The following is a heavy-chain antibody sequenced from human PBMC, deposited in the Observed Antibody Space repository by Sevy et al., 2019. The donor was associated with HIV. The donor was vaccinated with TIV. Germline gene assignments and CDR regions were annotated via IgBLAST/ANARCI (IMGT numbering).Heavy chain of an antibody. V-gene: IGHV3-23*01. J-gene: IGHJ5*02. CDR2: ISGSGGST. Sequence: GGSLRLSCAASGFTFSVYWMNWVRQAPGKGLEWVSAISGSGGSTYYADSVKGRFTISRDNSKNTLYLQMNSLRAEDTAVYYCAKEGTTMVRGVIIKPDNWFDPWGQGTLVTVSS. CDR1: GFTFSVYW. CDR3: AKEGTTMVRGVIIKPDNWFDP. D-gene: IGHD3-10*01.